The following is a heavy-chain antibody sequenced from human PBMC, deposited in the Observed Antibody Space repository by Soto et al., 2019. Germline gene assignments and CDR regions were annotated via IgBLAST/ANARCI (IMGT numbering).Heavy chain of an antibody. J-gene: IGHJ4*02. CDR2: INPNSGGT. CDR3: ASPRRGGSYSRELNY. D-gene: IGHD1-26*01. Sequence: QVQLVQSGAEVKKPGASVKVSCKAPGYTFTDDYIHWVRQAPGQGLEWMGWINPNSGGTNYAQMFQGSVTMNRDTSISTDYMELRRLISDDTAGYYCASPRRGGSYSRELNYWGQGTLVTVSS. CDR1: GYTFTDDY. V-gene: IGHV1-2*02.